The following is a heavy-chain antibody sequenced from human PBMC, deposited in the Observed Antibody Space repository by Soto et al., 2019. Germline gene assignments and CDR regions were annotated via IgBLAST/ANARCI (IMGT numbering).Heavy chain of an antibody. D-gene: IGHD2-2*01. CDR2: IIPSFGTA. CDR3: ARNHGSLVPAATGGYFYYGLDV. Sequence: QVQLVQSGAEVKKPGSSVKVSCKASGGTFSSYALSWVRQAPGQGLEWMGGIIPSFGTANYAQKLQGRVTITADESTSTGYMELSSLISEDTAVYYCARNHGSLVPAATGGYFYYGLDVWGQGTTVIVSS. CDR1: GGTFSSYA. V-gene: IGHV1-69*01. J-gene: IGHJ6*02.